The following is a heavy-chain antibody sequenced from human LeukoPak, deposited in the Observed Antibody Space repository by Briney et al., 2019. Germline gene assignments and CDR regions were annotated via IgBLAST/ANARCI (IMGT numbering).Heavy chain of an antibody. CDR3: ASDSPFVRGQGWFDP. D-gene: IGHD6-6*01. Sequence: SGGSLRLSCAASGFTFSDYYMSWIRQAPGKGLEWVSYISSSGSTIYYADSVKGRFTISRDNAKNSLYLQMNSLRAEDTAVYYCASDSPFVRGQGWFDPWGQGTLVTVSS. CDR1: GFTFSDYY. V-gene: IGHV3-11*04. CDR2: ISSSGSTI. J-gene: IGHJ5*02.